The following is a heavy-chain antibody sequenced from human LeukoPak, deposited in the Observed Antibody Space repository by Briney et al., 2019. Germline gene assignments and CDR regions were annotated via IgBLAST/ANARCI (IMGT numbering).Heavy chain of an antibody. Sequence: AGSLRLSCAASGFTFSSYGMHWVRQAPGKGLEWVAVIWYDGSNRYYADSVKGRSTISRDNSKNTLYLQMNSLRAEDTAVYYCARDPGGGSYYFDYWGQGTLVTVSS. D-gene: IGHD1-26*01. CDR1: GFTFSSYG. CDR3: ARDPGGGSYYFDY. J-gene: IGHJ4*02. V-gene: IGHV3-33*01. CDR2: IWYDGSNR.